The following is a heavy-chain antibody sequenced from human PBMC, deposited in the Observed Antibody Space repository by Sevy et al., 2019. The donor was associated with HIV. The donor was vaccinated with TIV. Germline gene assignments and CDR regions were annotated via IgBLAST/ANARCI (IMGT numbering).Heavy chain of an antibody. J-gene: IGHJ4*02. Sequence: SETLSLTCTVSGGSMSSSDYFWGWVRQPPGKGLERIGSIYYNGDTYHSPSLKSRVTIAVDTSKNQFFLTLTSVTAADTAIYYCARHGAWRFYFDFWGQGALVTVSS. D-gene: IGHD3-16*01. CDR1: GGSMSSSDYF. CDR2: IYYNGDT. CDR3: ARHGAWRFYFDF. V-gene: IGHV4-39*01.